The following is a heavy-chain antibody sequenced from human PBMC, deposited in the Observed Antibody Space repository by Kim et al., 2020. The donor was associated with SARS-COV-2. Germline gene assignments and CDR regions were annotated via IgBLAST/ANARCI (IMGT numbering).Heavy chain of an antibody. V-gene: IGHV4-31*03. CDR2: IYYSGST. D-gene: IGHD3-22*01. CDR3: ARDVSSGYASYFDY. Sequence: SEILSLTCTVSGGSISSGGYYWSWIRQHPGKGLEWIGYIYYSGSTYYNPSLKSRVTISVDTSKNQFSLKLSSVTAADTAVYYCARDVSSGYASYFDYWGQGTLVTVSS. CDR1: GGSISSGGYY. J-gene: IGHJ4*02.